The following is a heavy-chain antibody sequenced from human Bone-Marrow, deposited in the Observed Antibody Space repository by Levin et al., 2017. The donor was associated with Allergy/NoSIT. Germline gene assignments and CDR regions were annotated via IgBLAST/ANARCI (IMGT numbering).Heavy chain of an antibody. V-gene: IGHV3-33*01. D-gene: IGHD5-12*01. J-gene: IGHJ4*02. Sequence: PGGSLRLSCAASGFTFSSYGMHWVRQAPGKGLEWVAVIWYDGSNKYYADSVKGRFTISRDNSKNTLYLQMNSLRAEDTAVYYCARAFNDIVATMSVGFDYWGQGTLVTVSS. CDR2: IWYDGSNK. CDR1: GFTFSSYG. CDR3: ARAFNDIVATMSVGFDY.